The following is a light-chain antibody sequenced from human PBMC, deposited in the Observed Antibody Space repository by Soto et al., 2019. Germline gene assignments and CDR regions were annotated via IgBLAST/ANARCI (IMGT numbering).Light chain of an antibody. Sequence: IQMTQSPSTLSASAGARATIPCRACKGIRSVIAWYQQKQGKAPKLLIYKVSSVDSGVTARSSGSGSGTEFTLTISSIRPEDFETYSCQQFNSFTNTFGQGTRLEIK. J-gene: IGKJ5*01. CDR2: KVS. CDR1: KGIRSV. V-gene: IGKV1-5*03. CDR3: QQFNSFTNT.